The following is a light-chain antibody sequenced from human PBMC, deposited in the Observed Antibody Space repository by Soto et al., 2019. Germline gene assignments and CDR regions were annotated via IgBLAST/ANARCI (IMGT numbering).Light chain of an antibody. J-gene: IGLJ1*01. CDR3: SSYTKRHTYV. Sequence: QSVLTQPASVSGSPGQSITISCTGTSSDVGGYNYVSWFQQHPGKAPTLLIYEDSERPSQVSNRFSASKSGNTASLTISGLQAEDEADYYCSSYTKRHTYVFGGGTKVTVL. CDR1: SSDVGGYNY. CDR2: EDS. V-gene: IGLV2-14*03.